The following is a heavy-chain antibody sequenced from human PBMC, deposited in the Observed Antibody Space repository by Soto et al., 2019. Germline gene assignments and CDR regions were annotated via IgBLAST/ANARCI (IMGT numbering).Heavy chain of an antibody. CDR2: ISGSGGST. J-gene: IGHJ4*02. CDR1: GFTFSSYA. D-gene: IGHD6-19*01. V-gene: IGHV3-23*01. CDR3: AKDPSSGWYQYYFDY. Sequence: EVQLLESGGGLVQPGGSLRLSCAASGFTFSSYAMSWVRQAPGKGLEWVSAISGSGGSTYYADSVKGRFTISRDNSKNTLYLQMNSLRAKDTAVYYCAKDPSSGWYQYYFDYWGQGTLVTVSS.